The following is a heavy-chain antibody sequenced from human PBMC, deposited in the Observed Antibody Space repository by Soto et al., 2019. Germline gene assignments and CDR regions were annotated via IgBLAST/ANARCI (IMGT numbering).Heavy chain of an antibody. Sequence: QVQLVESGGGVVQPGRSLRLSCAASGFTFSSYAMHWVRQAPGKGLEWVAVISYDGSNKYYADSVKGRFTISRDNSKNTLYLQMNSLRPEDTAVYYCARDKNEYSSSSDYWGQGTLVTVSS. CDR2: ISYDGSNK. J-gene: IGHJ4*02. CDR3: ARDKNEYSSSSDY. CDR1: GFTFSSYA. V-gene: IGHV3-30-3*01. D-gene: IGHD6-6*01.